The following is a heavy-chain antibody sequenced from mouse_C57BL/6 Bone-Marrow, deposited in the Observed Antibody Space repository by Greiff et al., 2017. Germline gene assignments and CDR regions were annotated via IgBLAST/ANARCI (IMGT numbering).Heavy chain of an antibody. CDR2: IFPRDGSP. V-gene: IGHV1-78*01. CDR3: ARSDTTVVARDAMDY. J-gene: IGHJ4*01. D-gene: IGHD1-1*01. CDR1: GYTFTDHT. Sequence: VQLQQSDAELVKPGASVKISCKVSGYTFTDHTIHWMKQRPEQGLEWIGYIFPRDGSPKYNEKFKGKATLTADKSSSQACMRLNSLTTEDSAVYFCARSDTTVVARDAMDYWGQGTSVTVSS.